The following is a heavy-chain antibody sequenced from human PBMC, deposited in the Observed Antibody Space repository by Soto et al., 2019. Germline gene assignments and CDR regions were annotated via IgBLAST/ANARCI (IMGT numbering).Heavy chain of an antibody. CDR2: FDPEDGET. Sequence: ASVKVSCKVSGYTLTELSMHWVRRAPGKGLEWMGGFDPEDGETIYAQKFQGRVTMTEDTSTDTAYMELSSLRSEDTAVYYCATSSPLRDGQLEDYYGMDVWGQGTTVTVSS. CDR3: ATSSPLRDGQLEDYYGMDV. CDR1: GYTLTELS. J-gene: IGHJ6*02. D-gene: IGHD3-3*01. V-gene: IGHV1-24*01.